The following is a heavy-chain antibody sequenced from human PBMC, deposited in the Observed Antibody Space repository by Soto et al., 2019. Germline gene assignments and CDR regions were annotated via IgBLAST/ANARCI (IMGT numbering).Heavy chain of an antibody. CDR1: GGTFSSYA. CDR2: IIPIFGTA. Sequence: ASVKVSCKASGGTFSSYAISWVRQAPGQGLEWMGGIIPIFGTANYAQKFQGRVTITADESTSTAYMELSSLRSEDTAVYYCARPVAVAGTAVHYYGMDVWGQGTTVTVSS. D-gene: IGHD6-19*01. J-gene: IGHJ6*02. V-gene: IGHV1-69*13. CDR3: ARPVAVAGTAVHYYGMDV.